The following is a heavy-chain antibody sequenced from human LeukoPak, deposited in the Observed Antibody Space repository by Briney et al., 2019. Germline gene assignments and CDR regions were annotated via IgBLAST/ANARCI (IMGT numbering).Heavy chain of an antibody. CDR2: MNPNSGNT. CDR1: GYTFTSYD. V-gene: IGHV1-8*01. D-gene: IGHD3-22*01. Sequence: ASVKVSCKASGYTFTSYDISWVRQATGQGLEWMGWMNPNSGNTGYAQKFQGRVTMTRNTSISTAYMELSSLRSEDTAVYYCARDVGRAGYFGYWGQGTLVTVSS. CDR3: ARDVGRAGYFGY. J-gene: IGHJ4*02.